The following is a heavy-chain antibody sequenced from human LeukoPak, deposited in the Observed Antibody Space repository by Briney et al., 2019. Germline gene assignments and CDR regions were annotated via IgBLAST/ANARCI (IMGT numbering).Heavy chain of an antibody. CDR2: ISGSGGRT. Sequence: GGSLRLSCAASGFTFSSYAMSWVRQAPGKGLEWVSGISGSGGRTYYADSVKGRFTISRDNFKNTLYLQMNSLRAEDTAVYYCAREEDDYFDYWGQGTLVTVSS. V-gene: IGHV3-23*01. D-gene: IGHD2-15*01. CDR3: AREEDDYFDY. CDR1: GFTFSSYA. J-gene: IGHJ4*02.